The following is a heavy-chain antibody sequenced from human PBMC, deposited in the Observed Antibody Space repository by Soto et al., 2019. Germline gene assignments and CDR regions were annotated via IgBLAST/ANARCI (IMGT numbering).Heavy chain of an antibody. V-gene: IGHV4-4*02. J-gene: IGHJ5*02. D-gene: IGHD6-13*01. Sequence: SETLSLTCAVSGGSISSSNWWSWVRQPPGKGLEWIGEIYHSGSTNYNPSLKSRVTISVDKSKNQFSLKLSSVTAADTAVYYCASFHGEEYSSSLNWFDPWGQGTLVTVSS. CDR3: ASFHGEEYSSSLNWFDP. CDR1: GGSISSSNW. CDR2: IYHSGST.